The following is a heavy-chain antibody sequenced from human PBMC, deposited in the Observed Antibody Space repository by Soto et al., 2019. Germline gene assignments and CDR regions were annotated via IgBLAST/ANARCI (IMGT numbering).Heavy chain of an antibody. Sequence: GASVKVSCKASGYTFTSYAMHWVRQAPGQRLEWMGWINAGNGNTKYSQKFQGRVTITRDTSASTAYMELSSLRSEDTAVYYCARGGYGYCSGGSCYSGPFQHWGQGTLVTVSS. J-gene: IGHJ1*01. V-gene: IGHV1-3*01. D-gene: IGHD2-15*01. CDR2: INAGNGNT. CDR1: GYTFTSYA. CDR3: ARGGYGYCSGGSCYSGPFQH.